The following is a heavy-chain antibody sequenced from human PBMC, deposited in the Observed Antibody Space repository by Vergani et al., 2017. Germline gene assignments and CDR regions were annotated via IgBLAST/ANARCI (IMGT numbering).Heavy chain of an antibody. V-gene: IGHV3-7*01. CDR1: VFTFGDYY. CDR2: IKRDGTET. D-gene: IGHD2-15*01. Sequence: EVHLEESGGGLVQPGGSLRLSCAASVFTFGDYYMACILLAPGKGLDWVASIKRDGTETFYVDSVKGRFTISRDNAKTTLYLQMNSLRDEDRGVYYCARISGGSAPYLHDWGQGTLVTVAS. J-gene: IGHJ1*01. CDR3: ARISGGSAPYLHD.